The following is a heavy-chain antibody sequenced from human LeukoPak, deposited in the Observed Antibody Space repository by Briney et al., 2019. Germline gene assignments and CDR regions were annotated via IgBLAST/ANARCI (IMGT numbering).Heavy chain of an antibody. CDR1: GGSISSGSYY. J-gene: IGHJ3*02. Sequence: SQTLSLTCTVSGGSISSGSYYWSWIRQPAGKGLEWIGRIYTSGSTNYNPSLKSRVTISVDTSKNQFSLKLSSVTAADTAVYYCARERTAVAGTQHAFDIWGQGTMVTVSS. CDR2: IYTSGST. CDR3: ARERTAVAGTQHAFDI. V-gene: IGHV4-61*02. D-gene: IGHD6-19*01.